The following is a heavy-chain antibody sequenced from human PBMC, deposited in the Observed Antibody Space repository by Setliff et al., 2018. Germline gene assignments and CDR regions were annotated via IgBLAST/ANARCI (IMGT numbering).Heavy chain of an antibody. CDR2: IKGPGAT. J-gene: IGHJ4*02. Sequence: GGSLRLSCAASGFTFSAAWMTWLRLGPGKGLEWVALIKGPGATDFAAPVKGRFTISRDDSKNTMSLQMNSLKTEDTAVYFCATRLGDFWGQGTLVTVSS. CDR3: ATRLGDF. CDR1: GFTFSAAW. V-gene: IGHV3-15*01.